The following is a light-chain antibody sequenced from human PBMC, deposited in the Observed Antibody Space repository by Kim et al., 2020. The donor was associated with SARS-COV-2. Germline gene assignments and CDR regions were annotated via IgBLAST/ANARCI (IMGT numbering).Light chain of an antibody. J-gene: IGLJ3*02. Sequence: SYELTQPPSASVAPGKTARITCGGNNIGSKSVHWYQQKPGQAPVVVIYYDSDRPSGIPERFSGSNSGNTATLTISRVEGGDEADYYCQVWDSSSDQWVFGGGTQLTVL. V-gene: IGLV3-21*04. CDR1: NIGSKS. CDR3: QVWDSSSDQWV. CDR2: YDS.